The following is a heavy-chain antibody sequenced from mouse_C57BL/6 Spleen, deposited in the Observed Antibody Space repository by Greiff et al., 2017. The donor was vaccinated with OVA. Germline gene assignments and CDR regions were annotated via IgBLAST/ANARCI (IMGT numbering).Heavy chain of an antibody. D-gene: IGHD1-1*01. V-gene: IGHV1-15*01. CDR3: TRKNYYGSRAMDY. Sequence: VQLQQSGAELVRPGASVTLSCKASGYTFTDYEMHWVKQTPVHGLEWIGAIDPETGGTASTQKFKGKAILTADNSSSTAYMELRSLTSEDSAVYYCTRKNYYGSRAMDYWGQGTSVTVSS. CDR1: GYTFTDYE. CDR2: IDPETGGT. J-gene: IGHJ4*01.